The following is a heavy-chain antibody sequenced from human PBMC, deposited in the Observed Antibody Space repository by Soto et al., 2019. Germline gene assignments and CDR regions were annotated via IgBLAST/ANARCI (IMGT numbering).Heavy chain of an antibody. Sequence: PGGSLRLSCAASGFTFRNYAMHWVRQAPGKGLEWMATISYDGDNKYYTDSVKGPFTISRDNSKNTLYLQMNSLRPEDTAVYYCARPWGQLSTYYYGMDTWGQGTTVTVSS. CDR2: ISYDGDNK. V-gene: IGHV3-30-3*01. CDR1: GFTFRNYA. D-gene: IGHD3-16*01. CDR3: ARPWGQLSTYYYGMDT. J-gene: IGHJ6*02.